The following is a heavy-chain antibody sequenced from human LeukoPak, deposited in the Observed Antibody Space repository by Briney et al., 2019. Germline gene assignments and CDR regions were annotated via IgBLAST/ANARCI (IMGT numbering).Heavy chain of an antibody. V-gene: IGHV3-7*01. J-gene: IGHJ4*02. CDR1: GFTFSSYW. CDR3: ARINSVNYYFDY. CDR2: IKLDGSET. Sequence: GGSLRLSCAASGFTFSSYWMTWVRQSPGKGLEWVANIKLDGSETYYVDSVKGRFTIYRGNAKNSLYLQMNSLRAEDTAVYYCARINSVNYYFDYWGQGTLVTVSS. D-gene: IGHD5/OR15-5a*01.